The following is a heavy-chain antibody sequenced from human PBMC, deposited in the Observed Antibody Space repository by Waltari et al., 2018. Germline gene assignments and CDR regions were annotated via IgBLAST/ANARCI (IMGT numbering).Heavy chain of an antibody. Sequence: QVQLQQWGAGLLKPSETLSLTCAVYGGSFSGYYWSWIRPPPGTGLAWLGEINHSGSTNYHPALKSRVTISVDTSKNQFSLKLSSVTAADTAVYYCARGVRKAEVPYCSSTSCYTFRRFDPWGQGTLVTVSS. CDR1: GGSFSGYY. CDR3: ARGVRKAEVPYCSSTSCYTFRRFDP. D-gene: IGHD2-2*02. CDR2: INHSGST. V-gene: IGHV4-34*01. J-gene: IGHJ5*02.